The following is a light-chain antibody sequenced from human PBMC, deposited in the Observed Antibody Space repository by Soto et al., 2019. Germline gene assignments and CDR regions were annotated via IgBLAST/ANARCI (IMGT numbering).Light chain of an antibody. J-gene: IGLJ1*01. Sequence: QSVLAQPGSVSGSPGQSVTISCTGTSSDVGGYNYVSWYQQHPGKAPKLMIYDVSKRPSGVPDRFSGSKSGNTASLTISGLQAEDEADYYCCSYAGSYTYNYVFGTGTKVTVL. CDR1: SSDVGGYNY. CDR2: DVS. V-gene: IGLV2-11*01. CDR3: CSYAGSYTYNYV.